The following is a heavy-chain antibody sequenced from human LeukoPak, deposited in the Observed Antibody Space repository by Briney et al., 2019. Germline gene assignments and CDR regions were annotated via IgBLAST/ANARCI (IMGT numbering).Heavy chain of an antibody. J-gene: IGHJ4*02. V-gene: IGHV3-23*01. Sequence: GGSLRLSCAASGFTFSSYAMSWVRQAPGKGLEWVSAISGSGGSTYYADSVKGRFTVSRDNSENMLYLQMNSLRAEDTAVYYCAQDLSYIGLDNWGQGTLVTVSS. CDR3: AQDLSYIGLDN. D-gene: IGHD2-15*01. CDR2: ISGSGGST. CDR1: GFTFSSYA.